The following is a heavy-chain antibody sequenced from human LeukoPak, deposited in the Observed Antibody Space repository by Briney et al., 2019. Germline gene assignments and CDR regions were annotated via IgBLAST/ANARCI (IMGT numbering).Heavy chain of an antibody. D-gene: IGHD4-17*01. J-gene: IGHJ4*02. CDR3: ARDFDGPRASDY. CDR2: TNTDGSYS. CDR1: GFTFSYFW. Sequence: PGGSLSLSCAASGFTFSYFWMHWFRQTPGKGLVWVSCTNTDGSYSSYADSVKGRFTISRDNVRNTLYLQMSSLRAEDSAVYYCARDFDGPRASDYWGQGISVTVSS. V-gene: IGHV3-74*01.